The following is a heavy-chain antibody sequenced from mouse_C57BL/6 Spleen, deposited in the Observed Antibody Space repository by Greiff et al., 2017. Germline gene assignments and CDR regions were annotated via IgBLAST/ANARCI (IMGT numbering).Heavy chain of an antibody. Sequence: EVHLVESGGDLVKPGGSLKLSCEASGFTFSSYGMSWVRQTPDKRLAWVAPISSGGSYTSYPDSVQGRFTFSRDNAKHTLYLQLSSLKSEDTGMYYCARQNYYDSSAIDYGGQGTTLTVSS. V-gene: IGHV5-6*01. CDR2: ISSGGSYT. CDR3: ARQNYYDSSAIDY. CDR1: GFTFSSYG. D-gene: IGHD1-1*01. J-gene: IGHJ2*01.